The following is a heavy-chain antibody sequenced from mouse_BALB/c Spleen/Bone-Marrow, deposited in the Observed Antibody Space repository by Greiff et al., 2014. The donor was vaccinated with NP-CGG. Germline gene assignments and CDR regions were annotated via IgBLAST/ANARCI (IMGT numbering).Heavy chain of an antibody. CDR1: GFSLTSYG. J-gene: IGHJ4*01. V-gene: IGHV2-9*02. Sequence: VKLVESGPGLVAPSQSLSITCTVSGFSLTSYGVHWVRQPPGKGLEWLGVIWAGGNTNYNSALMSRLNINKDSSKSQVFLKMNSLQSDDKAMYYCARDTYSGNPYALDYWGQGTSVTVSS. D-gene: IGHD2-10*01. CDR2: IWAGGNT. CDR3: ARDTYSGNPYALDY.